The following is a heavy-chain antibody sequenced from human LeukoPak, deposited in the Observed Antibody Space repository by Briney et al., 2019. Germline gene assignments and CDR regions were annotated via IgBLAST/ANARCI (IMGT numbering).Heavy chain of an antibody. V-gene: IGHV4-34*01. CDR1: GGSFSGYY. CDR3: ARLAHTMIVVVITHRWFDP. CDR2: INHSGST. J-gene: IGHJ5*02. D-gene: IGHD3-22*01. Sequence: SETLSLTCAVYGGSFSGYYWSWIRQPPGKGLEWIGEINHSGSTNYNPSLKSRVTISVDTSKNQFSLKLSSVTAADTAVYYCARLAHTMIVVVITHRWFDPWGQGTLVTVSS.